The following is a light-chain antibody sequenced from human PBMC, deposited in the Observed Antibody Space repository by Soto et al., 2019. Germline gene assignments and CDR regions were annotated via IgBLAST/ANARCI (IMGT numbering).Light chain of an antibody. CDR1: SSNIGSNY. CDR3: SVWDDSLSGPV. Sequence: QAVLTQPPSASGTPGQRVTISCSGSSSNIGSNYVYWYRQLPGTAPNVLIYRNDERPSGVPDRFSGSMSGSSASLAISGLRSDDEADYYYSVWDDSLSGPVFGRGTKLTVL. V-gene: IGLV1-47*01. J-gene: IGLJ3*02. CDR2: RND.